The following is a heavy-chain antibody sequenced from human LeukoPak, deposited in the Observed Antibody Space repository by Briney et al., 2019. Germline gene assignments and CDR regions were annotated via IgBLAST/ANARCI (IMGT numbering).Heavy chain of an antibody. Sequence: SETLSLTRTVSGGSISSGDYYWSWIRQPPGKGLEWIGYIYYSGSTYYNPSLKSRVTISVDTSKNQFSLKLSSVTAADTAVYYCAREVRGYSYGYFDYWGQGTLVTVSS. CDR2: IYYSGST. CDR3: AREVRGYSYGYFDY. D-gene: IGHD5-18*01. CDR1: GGSISSGDYY. J-gene: IGHJ4*02. V-gene: IGHV4-30-4*01.